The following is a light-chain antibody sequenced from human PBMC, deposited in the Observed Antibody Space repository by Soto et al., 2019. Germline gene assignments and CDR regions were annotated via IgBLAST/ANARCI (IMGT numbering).Light chain of an antibody. V-gene: IGKV3D-20*02. Sequence: EVVLTQSPGTLSLSPGESATLSFSASQSVSNSHLAWYQLKPGQAPRFLIYGASSRAIGIPDRFTDSGSGTDFNLTISRLETEDFAVYYCQQRSNWPITFGQGTRLEIK. CDR1: QSVSNSH. J-gene: IGKJ5*01. CDR2: GAS. CDR3: QQRSNWPIT.